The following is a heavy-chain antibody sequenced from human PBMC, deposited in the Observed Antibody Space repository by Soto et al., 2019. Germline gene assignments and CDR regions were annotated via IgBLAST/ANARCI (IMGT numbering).Heavy chain of an antibody. CDR2: IYYSGGT. D-gene: IGHD3-22*01. CDR1: GGSISSGGYY. V-gene: IGHV4-31*03. Sequence: QVQLQESGPGLVKPSQTLSLTCTVSGGSISSGGYYWSWIRQHPGKGLEWIGYIYYSGGTYYNPSLKRRVTTSVDPSKNQFSLKLSFLTAADTAVYYCAREIFYDSSGYYSVVNWYFDLWGRGTLVTVSS. CDR3: AREIFYDSSGYYSVVNWYFDL. J-gene: IGHJ2*01.